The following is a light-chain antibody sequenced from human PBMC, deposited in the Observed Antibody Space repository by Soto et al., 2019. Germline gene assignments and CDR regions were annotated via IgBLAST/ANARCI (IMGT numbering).Light chain of an antibody. Sequence: EIVMTQSPATLSASPGEGATLSCRTSQSVSSTLAWYQQNPGQAPRLLIYNAYIRATGIPARFSGSGSGTEFTLTISSLQSEDFAVYYCQQYNNWPPWTFGQGTKVDIK. CDR1: QSVSST. V-gene: IGKV3-15*01. CDR2: NAY. CDR3: QQYNNWPPWT. J-gene: IGKJ1*01.